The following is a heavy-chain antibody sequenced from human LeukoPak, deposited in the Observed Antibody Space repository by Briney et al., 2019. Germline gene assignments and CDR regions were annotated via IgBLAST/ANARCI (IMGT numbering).Heavy chain of an antibody. CDR3: ASPTPPQWLRYDY. CDR2: ISGSGGST. Sequence: PGGSLRLSCAASGFTFSSYAMSWVRQAPGKGLEWVSAISGSGGSTYYADSVKGRFTISRDNSKNPLYLQMNSLRAEDTAVYYCASPTPPQWLRYDYWGQGTLVTVSS. CDR1: GFTFSSYA. D-gene: IGHD5-12*01. J-gene: IGHJ4*02. V-gene: IGHV3-23*01.